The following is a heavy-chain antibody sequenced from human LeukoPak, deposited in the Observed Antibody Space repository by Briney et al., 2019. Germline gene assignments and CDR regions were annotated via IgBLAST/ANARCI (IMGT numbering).Heavy chain of an antibody. J-gene: IGHJ3*02. Sequence: SAKVSCKASGGTFSSYAISWVRQAPGQGLEWMGGIIPVFGTANYAQKFQGRVTITADKSTSTAYMELSSLRSARDQRRALSSGSKAAFDIWGQGTMVTVSS. CDR1: GGTFSSYA. D-gene: IGHD6-19*01. CDR3: SSGSKAAFDI. V-gene: IGHV1-69*06. CDR2: IIPVFGTA.